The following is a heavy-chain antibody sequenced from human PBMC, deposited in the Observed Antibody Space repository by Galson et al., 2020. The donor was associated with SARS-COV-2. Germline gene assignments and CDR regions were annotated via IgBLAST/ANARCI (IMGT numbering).Heavy chain of an antibody. CDR1: GDSISTKNDY. CDR3: GRHGSLPGYSSGPYYFEY. J-gene: IGHJ4*02. V-gene: IGHV4-39*01. D-gene: IGHD6-19*01. CDR2: INYSGTT. Sequence: SETLSLTCTVSGDSISTKNDYWGWVRKPPGKGLEWLGRINYSGTTPYNSSLKSRVTISVDTSKNQFALNLKSVTAADTAVYYCGRHGSLPGYSSGPYYFEYWGQGTLVTVSS.